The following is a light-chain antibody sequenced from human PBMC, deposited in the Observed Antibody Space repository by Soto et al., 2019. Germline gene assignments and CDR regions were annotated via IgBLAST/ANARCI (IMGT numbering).Light chain of an antibody. J-gene: IGLJ2*01. V-gene: IGLV2-8*01. Sequence: QSALTQPPSASGSPGQSVTISCTGTSSDVGGYNYVSWYQQHSGKAPKLMIYEVSKRPSGVPDRFSGSKSGNTASLTVSGLQAADEADYYCSSYAGSDNFVFGGGTKLTVL. CDR2: EVS. CDR1: SSDVGGYNY. CDR3: SSYAGSDNFV.